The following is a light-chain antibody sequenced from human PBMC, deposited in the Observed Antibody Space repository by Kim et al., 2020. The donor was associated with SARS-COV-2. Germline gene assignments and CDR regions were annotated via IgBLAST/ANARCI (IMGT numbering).Light chain of an antibody. CDR3: GSRDSSVNQGV. Sequence: SSELTQDPAVSVALGQTVRITCQGDSLRSYYASWYQQKPGQAPVLVMYGENNRPSGIPDRFSGSSSGDTSSLTITGAQAEDEADYFCGSRDSSVNQGVFGSGTKVTVL. V-gene: IGLV3-19*01. CDR2: GEN. J-gene: IGLJ1*01. CDR1: SLRSYY.